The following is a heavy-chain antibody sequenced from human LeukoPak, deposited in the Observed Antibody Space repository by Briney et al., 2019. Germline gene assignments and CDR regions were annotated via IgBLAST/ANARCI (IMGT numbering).Heavy chain of an antibody. J-gene: IGHJ4*02. CDR1: GGSFSGYY. Sequence: SETLSLTCAVYGGSFSGYYWSWIRQPPGKRLEWIGEINHSGSTNYIPSLKSRVTISVDTSKNQFSLKLSSVTAADTAVYYCARGGGSSHDYWGQGTLVTVSS. CDR3: ARGGGSSHDY. CDR2: INHSGST. V-gene: IGHV4-34*01. D-gene: IGHD1-26*01.